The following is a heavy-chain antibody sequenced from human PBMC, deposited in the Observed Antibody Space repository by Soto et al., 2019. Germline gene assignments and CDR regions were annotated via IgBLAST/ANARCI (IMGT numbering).Heavy chain of an antibody. J-gene: IGHJ4*02. D-gene: IGHD2-15*01. CDR1: GGSISSTSYY. CDR3: ARDPPSSGATHNSFDY. Sequence: PSETLSLTCTVSGGSISSTSYYWGWIRQTPGKGLEWIASIYYSGSTYYNPSLKSRVSISVDASKNQFSLKLASVTAADTAVYCCARDPPSSGATHNSFDYWGQGTLVTVSS. CDR2: IYYSGST. V-gene: IGHV4-39*02.